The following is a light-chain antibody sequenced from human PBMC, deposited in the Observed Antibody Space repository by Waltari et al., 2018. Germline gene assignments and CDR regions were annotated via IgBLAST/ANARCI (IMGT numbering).Light chain of an antibody. CDR3: QQYNNWPLTVT. J-gene: IGKJ5*01. CDR1: QSISTN. CDR2: GAS. V-gene: IGKV3D-15*01. Sequence: EIVMTQSPATVSVSPGERATLSCRARQSISTNLAWYQQKPSQAPRLLIYGASTRATGNPVRFSVSGSGTEFTLTISSLQSEDFGLYYCQQYNNWPLTVTFGQGTRLDI.